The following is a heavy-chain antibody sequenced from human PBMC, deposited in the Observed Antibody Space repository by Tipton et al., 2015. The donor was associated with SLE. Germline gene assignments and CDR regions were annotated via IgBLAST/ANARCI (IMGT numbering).Heavy chain of an antibody. J-gene: IGHJ4*02. CDR3: ARANERFLEWSPPDY. D-gene: IGHD3-3*01. V-gene: IGHV4-61*01. CDR2: VRYSGYT. Sequence: TLSLTCTVSGGSVSSGSYYWAWIRQPPGKGLEWIGYVRYSGYTNYNPSLKSRVTISVDTSKNQFSLRLNSVTAADTAVYYCARANERFLEWSPPDYWGRGTLVTVSS. CDR1: GGSVSSGSYY.